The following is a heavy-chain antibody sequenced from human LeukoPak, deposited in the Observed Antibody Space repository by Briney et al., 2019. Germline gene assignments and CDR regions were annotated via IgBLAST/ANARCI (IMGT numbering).Heavy chain of an antibody. CDR2: IYYSGST. CDR1: GGSISSYY. V-gene: IGHV4-59*01. Sequence: SETLSLTCTVSGGSISSYYWSWIRQPPGKGLEWIGYIYYSGSTKYNPSLKSRVTISVDTSKNQFSLKLSSVTSADTAVYYCARAEYSSGGAWFDPWGQGTLVTVSS. J-gene: IGHJ5*02. D-gene: IGHD6-19*01. CDR3: ARAEYSSGGAWFDP.